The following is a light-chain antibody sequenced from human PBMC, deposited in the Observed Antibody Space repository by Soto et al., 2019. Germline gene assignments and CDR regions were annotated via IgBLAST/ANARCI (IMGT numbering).Light chain of an antibody. J-gene: IGLJ2*01. CDR1: SSDVGGYDY. CDR2: DVN. V-gene: IGLV2-14*03. CDR3: FSYTSISTLV. Sequence: QSVLTQPASVSGSPGQSITISCTGTSSDVGGYDYVSWCQQHPGKAPELIIYDVNNRPSGVSNRFSGSKSGNTASLTISGLQAEDEADYYCFSYTSISTLVFGGGTKLTVL.